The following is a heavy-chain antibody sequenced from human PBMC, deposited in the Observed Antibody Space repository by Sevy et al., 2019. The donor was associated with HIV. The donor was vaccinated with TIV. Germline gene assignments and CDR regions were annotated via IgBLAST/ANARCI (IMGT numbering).Heavy chain of an antibody. CDR2: FSFGCGKI. CDR3: AREGCSKPHDY. Sequence: GGSLRLSCAASGFTFSNYAMSWVRQAPGKGLGWVSTFSFGCGKINYADSVKGRFTISRDNSKNTLYLQMNSLRAEDTALYYWAREGCSKPHDYWGQGTLVTVSS. V-gene: IGHV3-23*01. D-gene: IGHD2-2*01. J-gene: IGHJ4*02. CDR1: GFTFSNYA.